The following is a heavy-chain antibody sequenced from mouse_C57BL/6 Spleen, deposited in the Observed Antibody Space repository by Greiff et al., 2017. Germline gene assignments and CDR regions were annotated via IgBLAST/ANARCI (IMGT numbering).Heavy chain of an antibody. Sequence: QVQLQQPGAELVMPGASVKLSCKASGYTFTSYWMNWVKQRPGQGLEWIGEIDPSDSYTNYNQKFKGKSTLTVDKSSSTAYMQLSSLTSEDSSVDCCARSCYGSSHYAMDYWGQGTSVTVSS. CDR2: IDPSDSYT. V-gene: IGHV1-69*01. CDR3: ARSCYGSSHYAMDY. D-gene: IGHD1-1*01. CDR1: GYTFTSYW. J-gene: IGHJ4*01.